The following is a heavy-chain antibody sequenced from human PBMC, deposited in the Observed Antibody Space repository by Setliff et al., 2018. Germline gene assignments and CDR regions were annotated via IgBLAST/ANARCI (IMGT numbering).Heavy chain of an antibody. CDR3: ATKGGPGLEYYNFWSGYYGFDY. J-gene: IGHJ4*02. D-gene: IGHD3-3*01. V-gene: IGHV1-24*01. CDR2: FDPEDGET. CDR1: GYTLTELS. Sequence: ASVKVSCKVSGYTLTELSMHWVRQAPGKGLEWMGGFDPEDGETIYAQEFQGRVTMTEDTSTDTAYMELSSLRSEDTAVYYCATKGGPGLEYYNFWSGYYGFDYWGQGTLVTVSS.